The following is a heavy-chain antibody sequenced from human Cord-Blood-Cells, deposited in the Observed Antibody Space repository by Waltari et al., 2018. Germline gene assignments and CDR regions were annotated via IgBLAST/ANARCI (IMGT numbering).Heavy chain of an antibody. V-gene: IGHV3-23*01. CDR2: ISGSGGST. CDR3: AKDTHFGSGGSCYTSLDY. D-gene: IGHD2-15*01. Sequence: EVQLLESGGGLVQPGGSLRLSCAASGFTFSSYAMSWVRQAPGKGLEWVSAISGSGGSTYYADSVKGRFTISRDNSKNTLYLQMNSLRAEDTAVYYCAKDTHFGSGGSCYTSLDYWGQGTLVTVSS. J-gene: IGHJ4*02. CDR1: GFTFSSYA.